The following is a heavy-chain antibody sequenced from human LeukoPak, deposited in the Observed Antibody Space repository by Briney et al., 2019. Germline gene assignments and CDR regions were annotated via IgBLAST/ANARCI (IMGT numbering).Heavy chain of an antibody. D-gene: IGHD3-16*01. CDR1: GFTFRSFW. CDR3: AKAPGGIVGY. Sequence: GGSLRLSCAASGFTFRSFWMHWVRQAPGKGLVWVSRIKSDGSNTSYADSVKGRFTISRDNAKNTLYLQMNRLRAEDTAVYYCAKAPGGIVGYWGQGTLVTVSS. V-gene: IGHV3-74*01. CDR2: IKSDGSNT. J-gene: IGHJ4*02.